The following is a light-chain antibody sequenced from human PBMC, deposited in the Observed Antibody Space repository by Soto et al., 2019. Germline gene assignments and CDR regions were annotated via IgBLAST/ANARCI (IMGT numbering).Light chain of an antibody. CDR3: QQYGRSHLLYT. J-gene: IGKJ2*01. CDR2: GAS. V-gene: IGKV3-20*01. Sequence: ENVLTQSPGTLSLSPGERATLSCRASQSVTSNFLAWYQQKPGQAPRLIIYGASTRAAGVTERFSGSGSGTDFTLTITRLEPEDFAVYYCQQYGRSHLLYTFGKGTKLGVK. CDR1: QSVTSNF.